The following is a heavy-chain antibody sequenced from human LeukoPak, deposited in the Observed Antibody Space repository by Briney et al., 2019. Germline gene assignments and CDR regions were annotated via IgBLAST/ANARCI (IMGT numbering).Heavy chain of an antibody. Sequence: SETLSLTCTVSGGSISSSSYYWGWIRQPPGKGLEWIGSIHYSGSTNYNPSLKSRVTISVDTSKNQFSLKLSSVTAADTAVYYRARGATHYYYMDVWGKGTTVTVSS. V-gene: IGHV4-39*07. CDR2: IHYSGST. CDR3: ARGATHYYYMDV. D-gene: IGHD1-26*01. CDR1: GGSISSSSYY. J-gene: IGHJ6*03.